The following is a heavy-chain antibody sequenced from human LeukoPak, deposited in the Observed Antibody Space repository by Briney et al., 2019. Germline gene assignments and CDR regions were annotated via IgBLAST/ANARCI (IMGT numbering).Heavy chain of an antibody. CDR3: ARDGSLGMATTFDY. Sequence: ASVKVSCKASGYTFTSYDINWVRQATGQGLEWMGIINPSGGSTSYAQKFQGRVTMTRDTSTSTVYMELSSLRSEDTAVYYCARDGSLGMATTFDYWGQGTLVTVSS. V-gene: IGHV1-46*01. D-gene: IGHD5-24*01. CDR1: GYTFTSYD. CDR2: INPSGGST. J-gene: IGHJ4*02.